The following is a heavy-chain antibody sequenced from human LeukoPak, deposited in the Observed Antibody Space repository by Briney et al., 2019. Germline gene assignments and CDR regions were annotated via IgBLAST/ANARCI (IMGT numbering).Heavy chain of an antibody. J-gene: IGHJ4*02. CDR1: GGSISSYY. D-gene: IGHD6-19*01. Sequence: SETLSLTCTVSGGSISSYYWSWIRQPPGKGLEWIGYIYYSGSTNYNPSLKSRVTISGDTSKNQFSLKLSSVTAADTAVYYCARVILTMAGTSTDSWGQGTLVTVSS. V-gene: IGHV4-59*01. CDR3: ARVILTMAGTSTDS. CDR2: IYYSGST.